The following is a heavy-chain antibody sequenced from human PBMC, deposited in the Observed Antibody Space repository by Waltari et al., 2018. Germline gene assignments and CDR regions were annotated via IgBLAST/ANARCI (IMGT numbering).Heavy chain of an antibody. J-gene: IGHJ4*02. D-gene: IGHD1-1*01. Sequence: VQLVQSGAEVKKPGASVKVSCKASGYTFTSYAMHWVSQAPGQRLEWMGWINAGNGNTKYSQKFQGRVTITRDTSASTAYMGLSSLRSEDTAVYYCATYTSYTWSYFDYWGQGTLVTVSS. V-gene: IGHV1-3*01. CDR3: ATYTSYTWSYFDY. CDR2: INAGNGNT. CDR1: GYTFTSYA.